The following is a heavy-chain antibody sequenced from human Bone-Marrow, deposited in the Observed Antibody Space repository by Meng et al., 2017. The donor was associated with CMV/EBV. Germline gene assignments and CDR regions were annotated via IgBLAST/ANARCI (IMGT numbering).Heavy chain of an antibody. Sequence: ASVKVSCKASGYTFTSYGISWVRQAPGQGLEWMGWISAYNGNTNYAQKLQGRVTMTTDASTSTAYMELRSLRSDDTAVYYCARNLLVVTATDAFDIWGQGTMVTVSS. CDR2: ISAYNGNT. V-gene: IGHV1-18*01. J-gene: IGHJ3*02. CDR1: GYTFTSYG. CDR3: ARNLLVVTATDAFDI. D-gene: IGHD2-21*02.